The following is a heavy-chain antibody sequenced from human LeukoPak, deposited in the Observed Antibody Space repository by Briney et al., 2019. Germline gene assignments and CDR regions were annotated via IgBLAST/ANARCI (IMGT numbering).Heavy chain of an antibody. V-gene: IGHV1-46*01. CDR1: ENTFTNYY. J-gene: IGHJ3*01. CDR2: INPNGGRT. D-gene: IGHD4-23*01. Sequence: ASVKVSCKASENTFTNYYMHWVRQALGQGLEWLGIINPNGGRTAYAQNFQGRVTMTRDTSTTTVYLELSSLRSEDTAVYYCARDMSTRVTPISYAFDVWGQGTMVTVSS. CDR3: ARDMSTRVTPISYAFDV.